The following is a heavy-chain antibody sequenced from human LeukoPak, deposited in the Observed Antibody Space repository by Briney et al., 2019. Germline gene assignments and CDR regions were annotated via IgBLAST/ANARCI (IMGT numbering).Heavy chain of an antibody. Sequence: GGSLRLSCVASGFTFSDHYMDRVRQAPGKGLVWVSRINSDGINTSYADSVKGRFTISRDNAKNTLNLQMNSLRAEDTAVYYCARDLGQYYDTSDNWFDPWGQGTLVTVSS. CDR3: ARDLGQYYDTSDNWFDP. V-gene: IGHV3-74*01. CDR2: INSDGINT. J-gene: IGHJ5*02. D-gene: IGHD3-22*01. CDR1: GFTFSDHY.